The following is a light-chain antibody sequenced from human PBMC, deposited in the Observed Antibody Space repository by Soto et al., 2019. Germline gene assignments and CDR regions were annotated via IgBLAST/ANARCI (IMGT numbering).Light chain of an antibody. CDR3: QQYNNWSPLT. CDR1: ETVSSC. J-gene: IGKJ4*01. Sequence: DIVLTQSPVTLSVSAGDRATLSCRASETVSSCLLWYQQKPGQEPRLLIYKASTRATGIPSRFSGSGSETDFTLPISSLQSADFAVSYCQQYNNWSPLTFGGGTKVDIK. CDR2: KAS. V-gene: IGKV3-15*01.